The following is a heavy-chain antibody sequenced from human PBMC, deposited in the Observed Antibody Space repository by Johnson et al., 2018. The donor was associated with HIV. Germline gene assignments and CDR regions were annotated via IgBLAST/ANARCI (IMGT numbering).Heavy chain of an antibody. J-gene: IGHJ3*02. CDR2: ISFDGSHK. CDR3: AKDKFMFLDNPVDAFDI. D-gene: IGHD3/OR15-3a*01. V-gene: IGHV3-30*18. Sequence: QVQLVESGGGVVQPGRSLRLSCAASGFAFSNYGMHWVRQAPGKGLEWVAVISFDGSHKYYTDSVKGLSTISRDNSNNTLYLHMNSLRPDDTGVYYCAKDKFMFLDNPVDAFDIWGQGTMVTVYS. CDR1: GFAFSNYG.